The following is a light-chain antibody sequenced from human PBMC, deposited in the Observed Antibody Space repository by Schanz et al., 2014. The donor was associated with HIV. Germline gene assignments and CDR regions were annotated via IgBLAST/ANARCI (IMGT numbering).Light chain of an antibody. Sequence: QSVLTQPPSVSGAPGQRVTISCSGSSSNIGSNPVNWYQQFPGMAPRLLIYNSYHRPSGVPDRFSGSGSGTSASLAISGLQSDDEADYYCAGWDDGLNGWVFGGGTKLTVL. CDR3: AGWDDGLNGWV. CDR1: SSNIGSNP. V-gene: IGLV1-44*01. CDR2: NSY. J-gene: IGLJ3*02.